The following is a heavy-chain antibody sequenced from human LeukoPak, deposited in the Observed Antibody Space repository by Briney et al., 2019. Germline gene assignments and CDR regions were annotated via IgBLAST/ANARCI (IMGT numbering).Heavy chain of an antibody. V-gene: IGHV4-34*01. CDR3: ASSSRGAFDI. CDR1: GVSFSGYY. D-gene: IGHD3-10*01. Sequence: ETSETLSLTCAVYGVSFSGYYWSWLRQPPGKGLEWIGEINHSGSTNYNPSLKSRVTILVDTSKNQFSLKLSSVTAADTAVYYCASSSRGAFDIWGQGTMVTVSS. CDR2: INHSGST. J-gene: IGHJ3*02.